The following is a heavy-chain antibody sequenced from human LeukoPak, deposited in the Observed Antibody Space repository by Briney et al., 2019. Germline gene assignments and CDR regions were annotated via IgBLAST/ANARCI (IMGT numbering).Heavy chain of an antibody. CDR3: TPDLGYCTNGVCFYFDY. CDR1: GFTFGTNS. Sequence: GGSLRPSCATSGFTFGTNSMNWVRQAPGKGLEWLSYITSSSSIIYYADSVKGRFTISRDNAKNSLYLQMNSLKTEDTAVYYCTPDLGYCTNGVCFYFDYWGQGTLVTVSS. CDR2: ITSSSSII. V-gene: IGHV3-48*04. D-gene: IGHD2-8*01. J-gene: IGHJ4*02.